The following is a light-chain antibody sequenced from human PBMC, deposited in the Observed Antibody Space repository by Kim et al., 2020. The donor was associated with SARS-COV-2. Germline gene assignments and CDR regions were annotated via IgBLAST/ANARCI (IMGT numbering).Light chain of an antibody. V-gene: IGKV1-5*03. CDR2: KAS. CDR3: QQYNSYSTT. Sequence: ASVGDRVTITCRASQSISSWLAWYQQKPGNAPKLLIYKASSLESGVPSRFSGSGSGTEFTLTISSLQPDDFATYYCQQYNSYSTTFGQGTKVDIK. CDR1: QSISSW. J-gene: IGKJ1*01.